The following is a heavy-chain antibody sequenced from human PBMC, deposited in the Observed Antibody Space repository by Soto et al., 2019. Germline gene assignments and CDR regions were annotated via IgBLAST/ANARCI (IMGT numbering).Heavy chain of an antibody. CDR2: IIPIFGTA. Sequence: QVQLVQSGAEVKKPGASVKVSCKASGYTFTGYYMHWVRQAPGQGLEWMGWIIPIFGTANYAQKFQGRVTITADKSTSTAYMELSSLRSEDTAVYYCARATEHLWFGEFPFDYWGQGTLVTVSS. CDR3: ARATEHLWFGEFPFDY. J-gene: IGHJ4*02. V-gene: IGHV1-69*06. CDR1: GYTFTGYY. D-gene: IGHD3-10*01.